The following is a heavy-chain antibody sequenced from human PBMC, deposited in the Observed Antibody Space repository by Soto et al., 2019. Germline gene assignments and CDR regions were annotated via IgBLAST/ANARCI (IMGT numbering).Heavy chain of an antibody. D-gene: IGHD3-22*01. Sequence: TLSLTCTVSGGSISSGGYYWSWIRQHPGKGLEWIGYIYYSGSTYYNPSLKSRVTISVDTSKNQFSLKLSSVTAADTAVYYCARGHTMIVDDTYYSGMDILGQRTTLTVSS. CDR2: IYYSGST. V-gene: IGHV4-31*03. CDR3: ARGHTMIVDDTYYSGMDI. CDR1: GGSISSGGYY. J-gene: IGHJ6*02.